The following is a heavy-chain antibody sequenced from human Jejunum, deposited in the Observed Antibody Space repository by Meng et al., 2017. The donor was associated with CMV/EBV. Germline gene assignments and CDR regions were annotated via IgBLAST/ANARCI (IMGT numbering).Heavy chain of an antibody. D-gene: IGHD6-19*01. CDR1: GGSISNYY. CDR2: IYYSGTT. J-gene: IGHJ4*02. CDR3: ARLQWLAYYFDS. V-gene: IGHV4-59*01. Sequence: LTCTVSGGSISNYYWTWIRQPPGKGLEWIGHIYYSGTTNYNPSLRSRVTISVDTSRNQFSLSLSSVTAADTAVYYCARLQWLAYYFDSWGQGTLVTVSS.